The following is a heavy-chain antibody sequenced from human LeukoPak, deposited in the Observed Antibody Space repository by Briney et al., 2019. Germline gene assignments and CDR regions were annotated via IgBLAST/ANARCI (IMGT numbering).Heavy chain of an antibody. CDR1: GGSISSSSYY. CDR2: IYYSGST. D-gene: IGHD3-3*01. J-gene: IGHJ2*01. V-gene: IGHV4-39*01. Sequence: SSETLSLTCTVSGGSISSSSYYWGWIRQPPGKGLEWIGSIYYSGSTYYNPSLKSRVTISVDTSKNQFSLKLSSVTAADTAVYYCARHGFLEWLPSSYRNWYFDLWGRGTLVTVSS. CDR3: ARHGFLEWLPSSYRNWYFDL.